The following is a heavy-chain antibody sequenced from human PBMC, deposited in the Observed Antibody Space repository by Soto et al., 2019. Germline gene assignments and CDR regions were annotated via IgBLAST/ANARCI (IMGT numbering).Heavy chain of an antibody. J-gene: IGHJ5*02. CDR1: GFTFSSYS. Sequence: EVQLVESGGGLVQPGGSLRLSCAASGFTFSSYSMNWVRQAPGKGLEWVSYISSSSSTIYYADSVKGRFTISRDNAKNSLYLQMNSLRAEDTAVYYCARERGYSGYASGCFDPWGQGTLVTVSS. D-gene: IGHD5-12*01. V-gene: IGHV3-48*01. CDR3: ARERGYSGYASGCFDP. CDR2: ISSSSSTI.